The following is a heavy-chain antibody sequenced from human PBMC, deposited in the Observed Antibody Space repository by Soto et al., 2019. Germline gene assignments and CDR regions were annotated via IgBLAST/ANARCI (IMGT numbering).Heavy chain of an antibody. Sequence: QVQLVESGGGVVQPGRSLRLSCAASGFTFSNHAMHWVRQAPGKGLEWVAVISDDGRNTYYADYVKGRFTISRDNSKNTMDLQMNSLRTEDTAVYYCAREHYADTPGYFDYWGQGTLVTVSS. V-gene: IGHV3-30*04. D-gene: IGHD4-17*01. CDR2: ISDDGRNT. CDR3: AREHYADTPGYFDY. J-gene: IGHJ4*02. CDR1: GFTFSNHA.